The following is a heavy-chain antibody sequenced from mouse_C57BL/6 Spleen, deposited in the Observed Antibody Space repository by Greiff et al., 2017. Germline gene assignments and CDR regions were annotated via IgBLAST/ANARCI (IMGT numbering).Heavy chain of an antibody. CDR1: GYTFTGYW. CDR2: ILPGSGST. Sequence: QVQLQQSGAELMKPGASVKLSCKATGYTFTGYWIEWVKQRPGHGLEWIGEILPGSGSTTYTEKFKGKATFTADTSYNTAYMQLSSLTTEDAAIYCCARADYDLAYWGQGTLVTVSA. V-gene: IGHV1-9*01. D-gene: IGHD2-4*01. CDR3: ARADYDLAY. J-gene: IGHJ3*01.